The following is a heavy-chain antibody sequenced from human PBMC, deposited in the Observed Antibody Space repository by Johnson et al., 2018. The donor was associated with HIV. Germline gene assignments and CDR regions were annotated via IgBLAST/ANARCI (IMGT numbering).Heavy chain of an antibody. Sequence: VQLVESGGGVVQPGRSLRLSCAASGFTFSSYAMHWVRQAPGKGLEWVAVISYHGSNTYYADSMRGRFTISRDNSKNTLYLQMNSLRVEDTAVYYCAGHPGYNYGFNAFDIWGQGTMVTVSS. V-gene: IGHV3-30*04. CDR1: GFTFSSYA. CDR3: AGHPGYNYGFNAFDI. D-gene: IGHD5-18*01. J-gene: IGHJ3*02. CDR2: ISYHGSNT.